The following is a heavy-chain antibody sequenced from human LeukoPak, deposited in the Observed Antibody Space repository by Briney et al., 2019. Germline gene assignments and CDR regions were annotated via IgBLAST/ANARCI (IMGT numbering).Heavy chain of an antibody. CDR2: ITHSGST. Sequence: SETLSLTCAVSVGSFSGDYWSWICARPGEGLAWIGEITHSGSTNSNPSLKTRVTISVDTCKNQFSVKVSYVTAADTAVYYCARKRGSFDYWGQGTLVTVSS. CDR1: VGSFSGDY. V-gene: IGHV4-34*01. J-gene: IGHJ4*02. CDR3: ARKRGSFDY.